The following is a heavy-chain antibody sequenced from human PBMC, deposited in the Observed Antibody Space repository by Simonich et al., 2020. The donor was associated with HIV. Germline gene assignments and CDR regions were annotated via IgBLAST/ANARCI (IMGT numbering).Heavy chain of an antibody. V-gene: IGHV3-9*03. CDR3: AKGPGYSYGNYFDY. J-gene: IGHJ4*02. D-gene: IGHD5-18*01. CDR2: ISWNRGSI. Sequence: EVQLVESGGGLVQPGRYLRLSCAASGFTFDDYAMHGVRQAPGKGRRWVLGISWNRGSIGYADSVKGRVTISRDNAKNSLYLQMNSLRAEDMALYYCAKGPGYSYGNYFDYWGQGTLVTVSS. CDR1: GFTFDDYA.